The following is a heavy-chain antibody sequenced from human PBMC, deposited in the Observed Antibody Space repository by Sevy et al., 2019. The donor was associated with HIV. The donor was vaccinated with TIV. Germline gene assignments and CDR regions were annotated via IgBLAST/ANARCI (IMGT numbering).Heavy chain of an antibody. J-gene: IGHJ5*02. V-gene: IGHV1-2*02. CDR1: AHRFTDYF. CDR3: GRSGAKYYVSYGYDWLDP. CDR2: INPNNGDT. D-gene: IGHD3-22*01. Sequence: ASVKVSCKASAHRFTDYFMYWMRQAPGQGLEWMGWINPNNGDTKYAQTFQGRVTLTRDTSMSTAYMELSRLTSDDTAVYYCGRSGAKYYVSYGYDWLDPWGQGTLVTVSS.